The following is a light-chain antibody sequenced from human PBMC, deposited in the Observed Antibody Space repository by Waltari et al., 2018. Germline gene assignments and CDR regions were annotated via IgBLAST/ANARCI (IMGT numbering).Light chain of an antibody. CDR3: CSYTTSDTFV. J-gene: IGLJ2*01. Sequence: QPALTQPASVSGSPGQSITISCTGTSSDVGSYNFVTWYQQHPGKAPKLMIYEASKRPSGVSNRVSGSKSGNTASLTISGLQAEDEADYYCCSYTTSDTFVFGGGTKLTVL. CDR1: SSDVGSYNF. V-gene: IGLV2-23*02. CDR2: EAS.